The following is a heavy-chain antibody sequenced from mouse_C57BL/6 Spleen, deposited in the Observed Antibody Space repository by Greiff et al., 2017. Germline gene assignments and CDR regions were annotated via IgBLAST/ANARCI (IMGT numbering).Heavy chain of an antibody. CDR2: IDPETGGT. CDR1: GYTFTDYE. CDR3: TRRLLRSWYFDV. Sequence: QVQLQQSGAELVRPGASVTLSCKASGYTFTDYEMHWVKQTPVHGLEWIGAIDPETGGTAYNQKFKGKAILTADKASSTAYMELRSLTSEDSAVYYCTRRLLRSWYFDVWGTGTTVTVSS. D-gene: IGHD2-3*01. J-gene: IGHJ1*03. V-gene: IGHV1-15*01.